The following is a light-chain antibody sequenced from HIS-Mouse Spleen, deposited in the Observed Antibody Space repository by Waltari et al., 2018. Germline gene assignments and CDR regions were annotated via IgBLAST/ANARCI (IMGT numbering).Light chain of an antibody. J-gene: IGLJ2*01. Sequence: QSALTQPASVSGAPGQSNTISCTGTSSGVGSYYLVSVYQQHPGNSPKLMIYEGSKRPSGVSNRFSGSKSGNTASLTISGLQAEDEADYYCCSYAGSSTYVVFGGGTKLTVL. CDR1: SSGVGSYYL. V-gene: IGLV2-23*01. CDR3: CSYAGSSTYVV. CDR2: EGS.